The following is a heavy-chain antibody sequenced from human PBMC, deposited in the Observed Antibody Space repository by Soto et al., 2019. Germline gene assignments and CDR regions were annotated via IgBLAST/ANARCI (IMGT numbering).Heavy chain of an antibody. V-gene: IGHV1-69*13. Sequence: SVKVSCKASGGTFSSYAISWVRQAPGQGLEWMGGIIPIFGTANYAQKFQGRVTITADESTSTAYMELSSLRSEDTAVYYCARVRDYGGYFDYWGQGTLVTVSS. D-gene: IGHD4-17*01. CDR3: ARVRDYGGYFDY. CDR2: IIPIFGTA. J-gene: IGHJ4*02. CDR1: GGTFSSYA.